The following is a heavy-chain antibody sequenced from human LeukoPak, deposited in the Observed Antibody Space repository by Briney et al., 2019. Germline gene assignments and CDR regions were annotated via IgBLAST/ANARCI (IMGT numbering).Heavy chain of an antibody. V-gene: IGHV4-30-2*01. CDR1: GGSISSGGYY. Sequence: SQTLSLTCTVSGGSISSGGYYWSWIRQPPGKGLEWIGYIYHSGSTYHNPSPKSRVTISVDRSKNQFSLKLSSVTAADTAVYYCARSHCSGGSCHFDYWGQGNLVTVSS. D-gene: IGHD2-15*01. CDR3: ARSHCSGGSCHFDY. CDR2: IYHSGST. J-gene: IGHJ4*02.